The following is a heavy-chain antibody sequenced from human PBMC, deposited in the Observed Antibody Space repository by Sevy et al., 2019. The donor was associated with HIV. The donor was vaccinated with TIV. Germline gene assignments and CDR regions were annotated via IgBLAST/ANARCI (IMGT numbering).Heavy chain of an antibody. CDR2: ISYDGSDK. V-gene: IGHV3-30*03. Sequence: VGSLRLSCAASGFNFRIYAMHWVRQAPGKGLEWVAVISYDGSDKFYAKSVKGRFTISRDNSKNMVFLQLNSLRGDDTAVYYCATGRQGATYGYWGQGTPVTVSS. J-gene: IGHJ4*02. D-gene: IGHD1-26*01. CDR3: ATGRQGATYGY. CDR1: GFNFRIYA.